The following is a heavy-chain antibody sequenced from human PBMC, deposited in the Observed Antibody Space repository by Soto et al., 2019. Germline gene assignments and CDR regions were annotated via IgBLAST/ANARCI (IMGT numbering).Heavy chain of an antibody. CDR3: AKDRVSEHHTGWTSGH. V-gene: IGHV3-30*02. CDR2: ISNDGRTK. CDR1: GFPFSGYG. Sequence: GGSLRLSCAASGFPFSGYGMHWVRQSPGKGLEWVASISNDGRTKYYADSVKGRFTISRDNSKGTLDLQMNSLRVEDTAIYYCAKDRVSEHHTGWTSGHWGQGTLVTVSS. J-gene: IGHJ4*02. D-gene: IGHD6-19*01.